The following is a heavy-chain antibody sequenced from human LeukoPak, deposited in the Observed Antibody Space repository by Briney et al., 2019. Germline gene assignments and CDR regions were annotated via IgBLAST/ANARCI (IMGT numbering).Heavy chain of an antibody. J-gene: IGHJ4*02. CDR3: AKDGGLWVSAHWGDS. Sequence: GGSLRLSCAASGFTFTTYAMSWVRQAPGKGLEWVSGISGSGGSTYYADSVKGRFTISRDNSKNTLYLQMNSLRAEDTAVYYCAKDGGLWVSAHWGDSWGRGTLVTVSS. V-gene: IGHV3-23*01. CDR1: GFTFTTYA. CDR2: ISGSGGST. D-gene: IGHD7-27*01.